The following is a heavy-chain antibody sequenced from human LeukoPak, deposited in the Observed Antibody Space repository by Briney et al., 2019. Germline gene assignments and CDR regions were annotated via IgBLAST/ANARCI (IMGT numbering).Heavy chain of an antibody. CDR2: ISGSGGST. Sequence: GGSLRLSCAASGFTFSSYAMSWVRQAPGKGLEWVSAISGSGGSTYYADSVKGRFTISRDNSKNTLYLQMNSLRAGDTAVYYCAKDTGGMVRGVTSYFDYWGQGTLVTVSS. CDR3: AKDTGGMVRGVTSYFDY. D-gene: IGHD3-10*01. V-gene: IGHV3-23*01. CDR1: GFTFSSYA. J-gene: IGHJ4*02.